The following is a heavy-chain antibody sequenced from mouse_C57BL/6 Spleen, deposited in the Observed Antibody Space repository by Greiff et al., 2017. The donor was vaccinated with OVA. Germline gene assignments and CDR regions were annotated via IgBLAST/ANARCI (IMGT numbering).Heavy chain of an antibody. D-gene: IGHD2-2*01. Sequence: DVQLQESGPGLVKPSQSLSLTCSVTGYSITSGYYWNWIRQFPGNKLEWMGYISYDGSNNYNPSLKNRISITRDTSKNQFFLKLNSVTTEDTATYYCARKGYDGYWGQGTTLTVSS. J-gene: IGHJ2*01. CDR3: ARKGYDGY. CDR1: GYSITSGYY. V-gene: IGHV3-6*01. CDR2: ISYDGSN.